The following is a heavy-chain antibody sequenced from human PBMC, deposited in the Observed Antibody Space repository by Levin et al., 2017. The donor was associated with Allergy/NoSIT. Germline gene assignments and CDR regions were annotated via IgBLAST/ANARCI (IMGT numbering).Heavy chain of an antibody. V-gene: IGHV3-33*01. CDR2: IWYDGSNK. J-gene: IGHJ6*02. CDR1: GFTFSSYG. Sequence: GESLKISCAASGFTFSSYGMHWVRQAPGKGLEWVAVIWYDGSNKYYADSVKGRFTISRDNSKNTLYLQMNSLRAEDTAVYYCARAPIDRQWLGVYYYYGMDVWGQGTTVTVSS. D-gene: IGHD6-19*01. CDR3: ARAPIDRQWLGVYYYYGMDV.